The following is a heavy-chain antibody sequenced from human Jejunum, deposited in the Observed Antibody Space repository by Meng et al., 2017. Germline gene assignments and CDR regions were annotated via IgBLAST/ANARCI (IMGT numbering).Heavy chain of an antibody. CDR1: GGSVSSGSYY. Sequence: QAQLRQWGAGLWKPSETLSLTCTVSGGSVSSGSYYWSWIRQPPGKGLEWIGYIYYGGTTNYNPSLKSRVTISADTSKNQFSLKLSSVTAADTAVYYCARGSRGYSYGWGQGTLVTVSS. J-gene: IGHJ4*02. CDR3: ARGSRGYSYG. CDR2: IYYGGTT. V-gene: IGHV4-61*01. D-gene: IGHD5-18*01.